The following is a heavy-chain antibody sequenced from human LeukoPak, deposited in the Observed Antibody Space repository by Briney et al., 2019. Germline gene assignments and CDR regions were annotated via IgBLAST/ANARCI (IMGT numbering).Heavy chain of an antibody. V-gene: IGHV1-2*02. J-gene: IGHJ3*02. CDR3: ARDGELRFLEWLLKGGSAFDI. Sequence: ASVKVSCKASGYTFTGYYMHWVRQAPGQGLEWMGWINPNSGGTNYAQKFQGRVTMTRDTSISTAYMELSRLRSDDTAVYYCARDGELRFLEWLLKGGSAFDIWGQGTMVTVSS. CDR2: INPNSGGT. D-gene: IGHD3-3*01. CDR1: GYTFTGYY.